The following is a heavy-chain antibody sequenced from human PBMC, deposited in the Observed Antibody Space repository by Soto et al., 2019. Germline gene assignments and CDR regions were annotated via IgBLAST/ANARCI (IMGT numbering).Heavy chain of an antibody. CDR1: GGSISSGGYY. J-gene: IGHJ1*01. V-gene: IGHV4-31*03. Sequence: SETLSLTCTVSGGSISSGGYYWSWIRQHPGKGLEWIGYIYYSGSTYYNPSLKSRVTISVDTSKNQFSLKLSSVTAADTAVYYCAGWGTESPYYVGSGSYYRLPFQHSGQGTLVTVSS. D-gene: IGHD3-10*01. CDR3: AGWGTESPYYVGSGSYYRLPFQH. CDR2: IYYSGST.